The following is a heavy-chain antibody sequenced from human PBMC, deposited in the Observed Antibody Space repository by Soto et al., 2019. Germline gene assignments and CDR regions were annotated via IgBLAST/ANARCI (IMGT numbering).Heavy chain of an antibody. D-gene: IGHD6-19*01. CDR1: GGSISSSSYY. CDR3: AEGGGSGWYGDFDY. Sequence: SETLSLTCTVSGGSISSSSYYWGWIRQPPGKGLEWIGSIYYSGSTYYNPSLKSRVTISVDTSKNQFSLKLSSVTAADTAVYYCAEGGGSGWYGDFDYWGQGTLVTVSS. CDR2: IYYSGST. V-gene: IGHV4-39*01. J-gene: IGHJ4*02.